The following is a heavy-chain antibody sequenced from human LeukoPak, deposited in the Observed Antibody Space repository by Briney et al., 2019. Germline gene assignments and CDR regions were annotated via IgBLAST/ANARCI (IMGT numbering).Heavy chain of an antibody. CDR2: ISSSGSTI. CDR3: ARDGREYSSSWTDYYYYGMDV. Sequence: GGSLRLSCAASGFTFSSYEMNWVRQAPGKGLEWVSYISSSGSTIYYADSVKGRFTISRDNAKNSLYLQMNSLRAEDTAVYYCARDGREYSSSWTDYYYYGMDVWGQGTTVTVSS. CDR1: GFTFSSYE. J-gene: IGHJ6*02. D-gene: IGHD6-13*01. V-gene: IGHV3-48*03.